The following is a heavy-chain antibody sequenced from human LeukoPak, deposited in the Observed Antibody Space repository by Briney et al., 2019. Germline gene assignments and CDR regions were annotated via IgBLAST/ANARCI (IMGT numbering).Heavy chain of an antibody. V-gene: IGHV3-23*01. CDR3: AKVPQPDYYFDY. J-gene: IGHJ4*02. Sequence: PGGSLRLSCVASRFTFSTFDMSWVRSAPGKGLEWVSSISASGDRTIYADSVRGRLTISRDNSKNTLYLQMSSLRVEDTAVYYCAKVPQPDYYFDYWGQGSLVTVSS. CDR2: ISASGDRT. CDR1: RFTFSTFD.